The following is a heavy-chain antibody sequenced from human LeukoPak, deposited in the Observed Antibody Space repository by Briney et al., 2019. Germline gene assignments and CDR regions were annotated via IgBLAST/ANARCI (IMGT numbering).Heavy chain of an antibody. J-gene: IGHJ6*04. CDR1: GYTFTSYG. D-gene: IGHD3-9*01. CDR2: ISAYNGNT. Sequence: ASVKVSCKASGYTFTSYGISWVRQAPGQGLEWMGWISAYNGNTNYAQELQGRVTMTTDTSTSTAYTELRSLRSDDTAVYYCAREGPLRYFDWLLKPPFYGMDVWGKGTTVTVSS. CDR3: AREGPLRYFDWLLKPPFYGMDV. V-gene: IGHV1-18*04.